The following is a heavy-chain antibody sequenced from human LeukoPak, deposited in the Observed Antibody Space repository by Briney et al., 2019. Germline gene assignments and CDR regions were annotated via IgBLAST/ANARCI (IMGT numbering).Heavy chain of an antibody. D-gene: IGHD3-10*01. J-gene: IGHJ4*02. V-gene: IGHV4-34*01. Sequence: SETLSLTCTVSGGSISSYYWSWIRQPPGKGLEWIGEINHSGSTNYNPSLKSRVTISVDTSKNQFSLKLSSVTAADTAVYYCARGLRGSGSYWSQGTLVTVSS. CDR3: ARGLRGSGSY. CDR1: GGSISSYY. CDR2: INHSGST.